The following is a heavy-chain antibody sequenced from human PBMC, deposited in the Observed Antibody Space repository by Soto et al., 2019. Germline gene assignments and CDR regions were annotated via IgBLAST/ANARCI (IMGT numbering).Heavy chain of an antibody. Sequence: QVQVVQSGDEVKETGASVRVSCKTSGYSFTAYGISWVRQAHGHGLEWMGWISCYNGKTKYAQKVQGRVTMTTDTSTSTAYMEVRSLRSDDTAIYYCARDAPPPELRFLEWHNYDYNGMDVWGQGTTVTVSS. D-gene: IGHD3-3*01. V-gene: IGHV1-18*01. J-gene: IGHJ6*02. CDR2: ISCYNGKT. CDR3: ARDAPPPELRFLEWHNYDYNGMDV. CDR1: GYSFTAYG.